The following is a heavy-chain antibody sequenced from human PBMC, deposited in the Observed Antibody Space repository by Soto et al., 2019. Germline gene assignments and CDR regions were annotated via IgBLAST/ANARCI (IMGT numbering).Heavy chain of an antibody. CDR2: INAGGGTT. V-gene: IGHV3-64*02. CDR3: ARVFYDSGGYYYDY. Sequence: PGGSLRLSCAASGFTFSNYAMHWVRQAPGKGLEYVSAINAGGGTTYYADSVKGRFTISRDNSKNTLYLQMGSLRAEDMAVYYCARVFYDSGGYYYDYWGQGALVTVSS. J-gene: IGHJ4*02. D-gene: IGHD3-22*01. CDR1: GFTFSNYA.